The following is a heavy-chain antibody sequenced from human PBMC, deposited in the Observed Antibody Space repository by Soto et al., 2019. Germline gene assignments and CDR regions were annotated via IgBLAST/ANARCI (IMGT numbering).Heavy chain of an antibody. CDR3: AKMRGPFDY. CDR1: GFTVSSSV. J-gene: IGHJ4*02. CDR2: ISYDGSNK. V-gene: IGHV3-30*18. Sequence: GGSVRISCSGSGFTVSSSVMHRVRQAPGKGLEWVAVISYDGSNKYYADSVKGRFTISRDNSKNTLYLQMNSLRAEDTAVYYCAKMRGPFDYWGQGTLVTVSS.